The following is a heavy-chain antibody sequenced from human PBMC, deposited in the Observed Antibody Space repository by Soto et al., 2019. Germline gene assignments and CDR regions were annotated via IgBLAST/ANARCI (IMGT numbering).Heavy chain of an antibody. CDR1: GGSINNNY. J-gene: IGHJ4*02. D-gene: IGHD2-2*01. CDR3: ARGYASHDY. Sequence: SETLSLTCTVSGGSINNNYCSWIRQPPGKGLEWIGYIYSSGSTKYNPSLKSRVTISLDTSKNHFSLKLSSVTAADTAVYYCARGYASHDYWGQGTLVTVSS. V-gene: IGHV4-59*01. CDR2: IYSSGST.